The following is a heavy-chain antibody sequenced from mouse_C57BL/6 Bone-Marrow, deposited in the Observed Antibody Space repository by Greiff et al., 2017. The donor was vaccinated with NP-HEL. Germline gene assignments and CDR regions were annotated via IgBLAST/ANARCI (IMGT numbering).Heavy chain of an antibody. V-gene: IGHV5-4*01. CDR3: ARGGLAHFDV. J-gene: IGHJ1*03. D-gene: IGHD2-4*01. Sequence: EVQRVESGGGLVKPGGSLKLSCAASGFTFSSYAMSWVRQTPEKRLEWVATISDGGSYTYYPDNVKGRFTISRDNAKNNLYLQMSHLKSEDTAMYYCARGGLAHFDVWGTGTTVTVSS. CDR2: ISDGGSYT. CDR1: GFTFSSYA.